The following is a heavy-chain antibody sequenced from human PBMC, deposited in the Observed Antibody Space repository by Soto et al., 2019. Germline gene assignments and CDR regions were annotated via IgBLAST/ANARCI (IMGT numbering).Heavy chain of an antibody. V-gene: IGHV1-69*11. J-gene: IGHJ5*02. D-gene: IGHD3-10*01. CDR1: GGTFSGYA. CDR2: IIPMLGTA. Sequence: QVQLVLTGAEVRKPGSSVKVSCRASGGTFSGYAIGWVRQAPGQGPEWMGGIIPMLGTANYAQKFQGRVTITADESTATAYMDLSSLTSDDTAVYYCARERMVRGTMGWFDPWGQGTLVTVSS. CDR3: ARERMVRGTMGWFDP.